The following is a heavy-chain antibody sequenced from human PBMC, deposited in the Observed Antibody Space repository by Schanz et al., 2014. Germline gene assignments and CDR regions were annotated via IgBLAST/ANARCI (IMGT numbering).Heavy chain of an antibody. Sequence: QVQLVESGGGVVQPGRSLRLSCAASGLTFSDYYMSWIRQAPGKGLEWVSYISSSSSYTNYADSVKGRFTISRDNAKNSLYLQMNSLRAEDTALYYCAKDGIMVQGVIWERYFDSWGQGTLVTVSS. CDR2: ISSSSSYT. J-gene: IGHJ4*02. CDR3: AKDGIMVQGVIWERYFDS. D-gene: IGHD3-10*01. CDR1: GLTFSDYY. V-gene: IGHV3-11*05.